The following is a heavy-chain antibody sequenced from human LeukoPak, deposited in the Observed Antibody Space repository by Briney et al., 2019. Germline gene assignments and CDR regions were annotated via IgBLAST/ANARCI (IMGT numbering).Heavy chain of an antibody. CDR3: ARIQSSSSPFDY. D-gene: IGHD2-2*01. CDR2: IYYSGTT. J-gene: IGHJ4*02. V-gene: IGHV4-59*02. Sequence: SETLSLTCTVSGGSVSSNYWSWIRQPPGKGLEWIGYIYYSGTTTYNPSLESRVTMSFDTSKIQFSLRLSSVTAAGTAAYYCARIQSSSSPFDYWGQGTLVTVSS. CDR1: GGSVSSNY.